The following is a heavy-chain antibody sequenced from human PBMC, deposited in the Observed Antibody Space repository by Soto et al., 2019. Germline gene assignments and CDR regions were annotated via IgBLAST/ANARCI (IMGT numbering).Heavy chain of an antibody. CDR1: GFTFSNYW. D-gene: IGHD1-26*01. V-gene: IGHV3-7*01. J-gene: IGHJ4*02. Sequence: EVQLVESGGGLVQPGGSLRLSCAASGFTFSNYWMSWVRQAPGKGLEWVANIKGDGSEKYYVDSMKGRFTISRDNAENSLHLQLNSLRVEDTALYYCPRDSRRVGATSNLDYWGQGTLVTVSS. CDR2: IKGDGSEK. CDR3: PRDSRRVGATSNLDY.